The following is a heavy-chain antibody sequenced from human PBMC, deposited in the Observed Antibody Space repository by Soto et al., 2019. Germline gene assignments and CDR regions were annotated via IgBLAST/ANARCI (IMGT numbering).Heavy chain of an antibody. CDR3: ARVTSTAQEAFDI. J-gene: IGHJ3*02. D-gene: IGHD2-21*02. CDR1: GGSFSGYY. Sequence: KTSETLSLTCAVYGGSFSGYYWSWIRQPPGKGLEWIGEINHSGSTNYNPSLKSRVTISVDTSKNQFSLKLSSVTAADTAVYYCARVTSTAQEAFDIWGQGTMVTVSS. V-gene: IGHV4-34*01. CDR2: INHSGST.